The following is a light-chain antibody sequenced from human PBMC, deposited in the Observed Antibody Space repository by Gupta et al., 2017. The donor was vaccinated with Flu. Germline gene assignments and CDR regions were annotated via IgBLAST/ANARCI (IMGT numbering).Light chain of an antibody. J-gene: IGKJ2*03. CDR2: GAS. CDR3: QHYNNWPPYS. V-gene: IGKV3-15*01. Sequence: EIVMTQSPATLSVSPGERVTLTCRASQSVSNNLAWYQQTPGQAPRLLIYGASTRASGIPTRFSGSGSGTEFTLTISSLQSEDFVVYYCQHYNNWPPYSFGQGTKLEIK. CDR1: QSVSNN.